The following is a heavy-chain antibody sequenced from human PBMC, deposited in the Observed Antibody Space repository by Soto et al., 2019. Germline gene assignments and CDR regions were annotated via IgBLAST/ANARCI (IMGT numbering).Heavy chain of an antibody. Sequence: PGASLKISCKGSGYSFTSYWIGWVRQMPGKGLEWMGIIYPGDSDTRYSPSFQGQVTISADKSISTAYLQWSSLKASDTAMYYCARLAGSGYSNRLPFDPWGQGTLVTVSS. D-gene: IGHD3-22*01. V-gene: IGHV5-51*01. J-gene: IGHJ5*02. CDR1: GYSFTSYW. CDR3: ARLAGSGYSNRLPFDP. CDR2: IYPGDSDT.